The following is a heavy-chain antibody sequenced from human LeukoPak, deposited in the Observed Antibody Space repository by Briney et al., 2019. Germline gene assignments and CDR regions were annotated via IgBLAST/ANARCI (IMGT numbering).Heavy chain of an antibody. D-gene: IGHD5-12*01. CDR1: GGSISSSNW. CDR3: ARIGGGRYSGHDSDFDY. CDR2: IYHSGST. J-gene: IGHJ4*02. V-gene: IGHV4-4*02. Sequence: SETLSLTCAVSGGSISSSNWWSWVRQPPGKGLEWIGEIYHSGSTNYNPSLKSRVTISVDKSKNQFSLKLSSVTAADTAVYYCARIGGGRYSGHDSDFDYWGQGTLVTVSS.